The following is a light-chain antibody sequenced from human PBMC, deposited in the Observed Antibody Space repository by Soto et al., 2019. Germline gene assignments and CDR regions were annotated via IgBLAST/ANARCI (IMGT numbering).Light chain of an antibody. Sequence: SYELTQPPSVSVSPGQTARITCFGDALPKQYAYWYQQKPGQAPVVVIYKDSERPSGIPERFSGSSSGTTVTLTISGVQAEDEADSYCQSADSSGTYEVFGTGTKLTVL. CDR3: QSADSSGTYEV. CDR1: ALPKQY. CDR2: KDS. J-gene: IGLJ1*01. V-gene: IGLV3-25*03.